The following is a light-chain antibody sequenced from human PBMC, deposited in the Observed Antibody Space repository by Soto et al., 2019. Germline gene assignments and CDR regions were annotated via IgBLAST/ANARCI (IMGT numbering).Light chain of an antibody. CDR1: QAVSSSL. CDR3: QHGGASLWT. Sequence: EIVLTQSPGTLSMSPGERATLSCRASQAVSSSLLAWYKHKPGQAPRLVIYGASSRATGIPDRFGGRGSGTDFTLTISRLEPEDFAVYYCQHGGASLWTVGQGTKVESK. J-gene: IGKJ1*01. CDR2: GAS. V-gene: IGKV3-20*01.